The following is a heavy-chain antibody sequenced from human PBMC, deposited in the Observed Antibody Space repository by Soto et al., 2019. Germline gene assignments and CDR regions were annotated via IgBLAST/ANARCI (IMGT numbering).Heavy chain of an antibody. V-gene: IGHV3-33*01. CDR2: IWYDGSKK. D-gene: IGHD6-19*01. J-gene: IGHJ4*02. CDR1: GFSFSSYG. Sequence: QVQLVESGGGVVQPGRSLRLSCAASGFSFSSYGMHWVRQAPGKGLEWVAAIWYDGSKKYYADSVKGRLTISRDNSKNTLDLKMNSRRAEDTAVYYCARDTVAVSGVRLSLGYWGQGTLVTVSS. CDR3: ARDTVAVSGVRLSLGY.